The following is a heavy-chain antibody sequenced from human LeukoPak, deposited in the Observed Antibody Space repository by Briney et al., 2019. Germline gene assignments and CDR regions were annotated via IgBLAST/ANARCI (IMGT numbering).Heavy chain of an antibody. CDR2: IYVDGST. CDR3: ARSGAGWFDY. V-gene: IGHV3-53*01. CDR1: GFAVSTHF. J-gene: IGHJ4*02. Sequence: GGSLRLSCAASGFAVSTHFMSWVRQAPGKRLEWVSVIYVDGSTYYADSVKGRFTISGDNSKNTLYLQMNSLRAEDTAVYYCARSGAGWFDYWGQGTLVSVSS. D-gene: IGHD6-19*01.